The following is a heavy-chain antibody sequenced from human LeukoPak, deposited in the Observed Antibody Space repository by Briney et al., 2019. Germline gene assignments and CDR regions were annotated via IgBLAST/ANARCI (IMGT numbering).Heavy chain of an antibody. CDR1: GYSISSGYY. J-gene: IGHJ4*02. V-gene: IGHV4-38-2*01. CDR2: IYHSGST. Sequence: SETLSLTCAVSGYSISSGYYWGWIRQPPGKGLEWIGSIYHSGSTYYNPSLKSRVTISVDTSKSQFSLKLRSVTAADTAVYYCARHCSSTSCPGDYWGQGTLVTVSS. D-gene: IGHD2-2*01. CDR3: ARHCSSTSCPGDY.